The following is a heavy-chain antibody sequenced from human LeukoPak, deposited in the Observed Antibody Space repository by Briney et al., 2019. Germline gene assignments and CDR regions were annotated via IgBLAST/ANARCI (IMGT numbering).Heavy chain of an antibody. J-gene: IGHJ4*02. CDR2: INPGGST. V-gene: IGHV4-34*01. Sequence: SGTLSLTCAVYGGTFSGYYWSWIRQSPGKGLEWIGEINPGGSTNYNPSLESRVIISVDTSKNQFSLKMDSVSAADTAVYYCAREHCSGGDCTSFDYWGQGTLVTVSS. D-gene: IGHD2-15*01. CDR1: GGTFSGYY. CDR3: AREHCSGGDCTSFDY.